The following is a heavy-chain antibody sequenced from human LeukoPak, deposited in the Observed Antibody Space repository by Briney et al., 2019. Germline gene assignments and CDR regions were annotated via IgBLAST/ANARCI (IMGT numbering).Heavy chain of an antibody. Sequence: ASVKVSCKVSGYTLTELSMHWVRQAPGKGLEWMGGFDPEDGETIYAQKFQGRVTMTEDTSTDTAYMELSSPRSEDTAVYYCATYSGFGYYYYYYMDVWGKGTTVTISS. J-gene: IGHJ6*03. CDR3: ATYSGFGYYYYYYMDV. D-gene: IGHD3-10*01. CDR2: FDPEDGET. CDR1: GYTLTELS. V-gene: IGHV1-24*01.